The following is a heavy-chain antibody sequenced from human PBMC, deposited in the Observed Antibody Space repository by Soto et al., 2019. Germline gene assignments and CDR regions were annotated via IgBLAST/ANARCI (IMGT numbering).Heavy chain of an antibody. CDR2: IRYDGSDK. CDR1: GFSFSLYG. D-gene: IGHD5-12*01. CDR3: ARDQGGSVAYLDV. V-gene: IGHV3-33*01. Sequence: QVNLVESGGGVVPPGTSLRLSCAASGFSFSLYGMHWVRQAPGKGLEWVAFIRYDGSDKQCADTVKGRCAVSRDNLENTLALQIDNLSADDTATYYCARDQGGSVAYLDVWGHGTLVTVSS. J-gene: IGHJ4*01.